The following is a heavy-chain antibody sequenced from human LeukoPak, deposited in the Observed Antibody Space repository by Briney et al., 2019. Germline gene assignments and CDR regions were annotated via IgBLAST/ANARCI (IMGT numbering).Heavy chain of an antibody. V-gene: IGHV3-23*01. CDR3: AKDRQYYGSGSYYIDAFDI. CDR1: GFTFSSYG. CDR2: ISGSGGST. J-gene: IGHJ3*02. D-gene: IGHD3-10*01. Sequence: PGGSLRLSCAASGFTFSSYGMSWVRQAPGKGLEWVSAISGSGGSTYYADSVKGRFTISRDNSKNTLYLQMNSLRAEDTAVYYCAKDRQYYGSGSYYIDAFDIWGQGTMVTVSS.